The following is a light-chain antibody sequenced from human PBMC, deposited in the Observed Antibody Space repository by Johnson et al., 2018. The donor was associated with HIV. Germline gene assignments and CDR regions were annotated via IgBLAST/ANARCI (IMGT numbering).Light chain of an antibody. J-gene: IGLJ1*01. CDR2: DNN. CDR1: SSNIGNNY. Sequence: QAVLTQPPSVSAAPGQKVTISCSGSSSNIGNNYVSWYQQLPGTAPKLLIYDNNKRPSGIPDRFSGSKSGTSAILGITGLQTGDAANYYCGTWDSSLSAGVFGTGTKVTFL. CDR3: GTWDSSLSAGV. V-gene: IGLV1-51*01.